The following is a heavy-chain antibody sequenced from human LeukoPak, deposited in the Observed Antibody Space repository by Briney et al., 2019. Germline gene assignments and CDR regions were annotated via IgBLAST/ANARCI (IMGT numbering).Heavy chain of an antibody. Sequence: GGSLRLSCAASGFTFTTYWMRWVRQAPGKGLEWVANLKQDGTVKYYVDSVKGRFTISRDNARNSLYLQMSSLRVEDTAVYYCARIGYSSSSFDYWGQGTLVTVSS. V-gene: IGHV3-7*01. D-gene: IGHD6-6*01. CDR3: ARIGYSSSSFDY. CDR2: LKQDGTVK. CDR1: GFTFTTYW. J-gene: IGHJ4*02.